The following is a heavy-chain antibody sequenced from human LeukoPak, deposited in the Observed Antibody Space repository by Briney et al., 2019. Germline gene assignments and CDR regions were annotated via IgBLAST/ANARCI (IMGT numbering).Heavy chain of an antibody. J-gene: IGHJ3*02. D-gene: IGHD3-16*02. Sequence: GGSLRLSCAASGFTFSSYWMSWVRQAPGKGLEWVANIKQDGSEKYYVDSVKGRFTISRDNAKNSLYLHMNSLRAEDTAVFYCARAGLSLLHDAFDIWGQGTMVTVSS. CDR1: GFTFSSYW. V-gene: IGHV3-7*01. CDR3: ARAGLSLLHDAFDI. CDR2: IKQDGSEK.